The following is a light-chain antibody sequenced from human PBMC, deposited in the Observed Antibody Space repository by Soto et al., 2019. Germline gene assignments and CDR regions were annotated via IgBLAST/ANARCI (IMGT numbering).Light chain of an antibody. J-gene: IGLJ1*01. CDR2: DDN. Sequence: QSVLTQPPSVSAAPGQKVTISCSGSSYNIGGNSVSWYQQLPGTAPKLLIYDDNKQPSGIPDRFSGSKSGTSATLGITGFQTGDEADYYCGSWDSSLSAYVFGTGTKVTVL. CDR3: GSWDSSLSAYV. V-gene: IGLV1-51*01. CDR1: SYNIGGNS.